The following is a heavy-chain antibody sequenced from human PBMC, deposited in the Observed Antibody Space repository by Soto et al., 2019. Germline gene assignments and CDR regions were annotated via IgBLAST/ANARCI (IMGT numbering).Heavy chain of an antibody. V-gene: IGHV4-31*03. J-gene: IGHJ5*02. Sequence: PSETLSLTCTVSGGSISSGGYYWSWIRQHPGKGLEWIGYIYYSGSTYYNPSLKSRVTISVDTSKNQFSLKLSSVTAADTAVYYCVRGRVRPTRFDPWGQGTLVTVSS. CDR3: VRGRVRPTRFDP. CDR2: IYYSGST. D-gene: IGHD1-1*01. CDR1: GGSISSGGYY.